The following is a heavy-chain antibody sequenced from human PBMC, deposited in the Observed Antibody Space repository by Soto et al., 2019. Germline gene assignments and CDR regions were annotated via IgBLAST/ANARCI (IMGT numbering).Heavy chain of an antibody. J-gene: IGHJ6*02. CDR1: GSTFSSSE. CDR3: ASVNLRFSYGIDV. CDR2: ISKSSSVI. D-gene: IGHD3-3*01. V-gene: IGHV3-48*03. Sequence: EVQLVESGGGLVQPGGSLRLSCAASGSTFSSSEMQWVRQAPGKGLEWVSYISKSSSVIYYADSVKGRFTISRDNAKNLLYLQMNSLSAEDTAVYFCASVNLRFSYGIDVWGQGTTVTVSS.